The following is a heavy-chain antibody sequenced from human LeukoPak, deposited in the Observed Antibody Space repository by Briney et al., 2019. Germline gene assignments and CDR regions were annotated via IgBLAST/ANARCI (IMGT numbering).Heavy chain of an antibody. CDR2: INPNSGGT. Sequence: ASVAVSCKASGYTFTGYSMHWVRQAPGQGLEWMGWINPNSGGTNYAQKFQGRVTMTRDTSISTAYMELRRLRSDDTAVYYCARDGNPRTRTGYYPPDYYYGMDVWGQGTTVTVSS. CDR3: ARDGNPRTRTGYYPPDYYYGMDV. V-gene: IGHV1-2*02. J-gene: IGHJ6*02. D-gene: IGHD3/OR15-3a*01. CDR1: GYTFTGYS.